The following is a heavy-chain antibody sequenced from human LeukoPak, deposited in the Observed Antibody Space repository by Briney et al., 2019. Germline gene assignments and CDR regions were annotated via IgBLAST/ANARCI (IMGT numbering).Heavy chain of an antibody. CDR1: GFTFSSYA. CDR2: ISGSGGST. D-gene: IGHD5-18*01. J-gene: IGHJ4*02. CDR3: ANALWIQLWLPFDY. V-gene: IGHV3-23*01. Sequence: GGSLRLSCAASGFTFSSYAMSWVRQAPGKGLEWVSAISGSGGSTYYADSVKGRFTISRDNSKNTLYLQMNSLRAEDTAVYYCANALWIQLWLPFDYWGQGTLVTVSS.